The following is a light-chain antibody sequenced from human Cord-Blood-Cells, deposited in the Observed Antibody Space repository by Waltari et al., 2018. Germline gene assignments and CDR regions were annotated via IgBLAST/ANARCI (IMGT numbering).Light chain of an antibody. CDR2: AAS. CDR3: QTYNSAPRT. V-gene: IGKV1-27*01. Sequence: DVQMTQSPSSLSASVGVRVTITCRASLGISKYLAWYQQIPGKVPEPLPYAASTLQSGVPSRFGGRGSGTDFTLTIRSLQPEDVATYYCQTYNSAPRTFGQGTKVEIK. CDR1: LGISKY. J-gene: IGKJ1*01.